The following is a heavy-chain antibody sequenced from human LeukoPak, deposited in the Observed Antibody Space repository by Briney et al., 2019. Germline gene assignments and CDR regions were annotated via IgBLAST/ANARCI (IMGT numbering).Heavy chain of an antibody. Sequence: HPGGSLRLSCSASGFTFSSYAMHWVRQAPGKGLEYVSAISSNGGSTYYADSVKGRFTISRDNSKNTLYLQMSSLRAEDTAVYYCVKGSPRYCSSTSCYGGALDYWGQGTLVTVSS. D-gene: IGHD2-2*01. J-gene: IGHJ4*02. CDR1: GFTFSSYA. CDR2: ISSNGGST. V-gene: IGHV3-64D*06. CDR3: VKGSPRYCSSTSCYGGALDY.